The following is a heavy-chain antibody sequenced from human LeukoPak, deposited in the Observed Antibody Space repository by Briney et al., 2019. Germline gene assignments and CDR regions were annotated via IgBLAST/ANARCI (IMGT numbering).Heavy chain of an antibody. CDR1: GGSISSSSYY. CDR2: IYYSGST. V-gene: IGHV4-39*01. J-gene: IGHJ4*02. D-gene: IGHD3-22*01. Sequence: PSETLSLTCTVSGGSISSSSYYWGWIRQPPGKGLGWIGSIYYSGSTYYNPSLKSRVTISVDTSKNQFSLKLSSVTAADTAVYYCANRSPDSSAYYFDYWGQGTLVTVSS. CDR3: ANRSPDSSAYYFDY.